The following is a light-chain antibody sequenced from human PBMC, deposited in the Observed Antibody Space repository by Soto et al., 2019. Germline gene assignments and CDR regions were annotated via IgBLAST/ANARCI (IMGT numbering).Light chain of an antibody. CDR3: QVRTDWPPFKYT. CDR2: ETS. V-gene: IGKV3-11*01. CDR1: QSVDTM. J-gene: IGKJ2*01. Sequence: EIVLTQSPASLSLSAGERVTLSCRASQSVDTMVAWYQQQVGRTPRLLIYETSNRATGVPGRFSGSGSGTVFPLTVRRLEPEDFAVYFCQVRTDWPPFKYTFGQGTKLEV.